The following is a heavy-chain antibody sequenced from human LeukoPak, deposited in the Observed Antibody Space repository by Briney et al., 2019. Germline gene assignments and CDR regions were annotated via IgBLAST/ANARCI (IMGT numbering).Heavy chain of an antibody. Sequence: GESLKISCKGSGYSFTSYWIGWVRQMPGKGLEWMGIIYPGDSDTRYSPSFQGQVTISADKSISTAYLQWSSLKASDTAMYYCARSRYCSSTGCYREPYYYYYMDVWGKGTTVTVSS. J-gene: IGHJ6*03. D-gene: IGHD2-2*01. V-gene: IGHV5-51*01. CDR3: ARSRYCSSTGCYREPYYYYYMDV. CDR1: GYSFTSYW. CDR2: IYPGDSDT.